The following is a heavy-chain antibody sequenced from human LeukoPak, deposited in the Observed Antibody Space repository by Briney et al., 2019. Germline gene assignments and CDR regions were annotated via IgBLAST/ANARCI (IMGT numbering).Heavy chain of an antibody. V-gene: IGHV4-31*03. Sequence: PSETLSLTCTVSGGSISSGGYYWSWIRQHPGKGLEWIGYISYYNPSLKSRVTISVDTSKNQFSLKLSSVTAADTAVYYCARAILTASGYVWYFDLWGRGTLVTVSS. J-gene: IGHJ2*01. CDR3: ARAILTASGYVWYFDL. CDR1: GGSISSGGYY. D-gene: IGHD5-12*01. CDR2: IS.